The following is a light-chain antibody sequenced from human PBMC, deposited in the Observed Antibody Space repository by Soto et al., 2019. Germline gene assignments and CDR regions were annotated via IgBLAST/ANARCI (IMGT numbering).Light chain of an antibody. V-gene: IGKV3-20*01. Sequence: ENVLTQSPGTLSLSPGERAILSCRASQSVGNNYLGWFQQKLGQAPRLLIYGASNRAAGIPDRFSGSGTGTVFTLTISRLEPEDDAVYYCQQYARSPLTFGGGTRVEIK. J-gene: IGKJ4*01. CDR3: QQYARSPLT. CDR2: GAS. CDR1: QSVGNNY.